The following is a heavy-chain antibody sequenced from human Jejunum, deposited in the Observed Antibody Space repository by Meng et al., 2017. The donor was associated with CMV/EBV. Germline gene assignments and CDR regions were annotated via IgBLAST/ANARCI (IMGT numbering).Heavy chain of an antibody. Sequence: SGVTFRGYGSHWVRQAPGKGLGWVSAISYDGSKKWYADSVKGRFTISRDNSMNTLYLQLNSLRAEDTAVYSCGKDGPESTSSWTPDYWGQGTLVTVSS. CDR1: GVTFRGYG. CDR3: GKDGPESTSSWTPDY. V-gene: IGHV3-30*18. CDR2: ISYDGSKK. J-gene: IGHJ4*02. D-gene: IGHD6-13*01.